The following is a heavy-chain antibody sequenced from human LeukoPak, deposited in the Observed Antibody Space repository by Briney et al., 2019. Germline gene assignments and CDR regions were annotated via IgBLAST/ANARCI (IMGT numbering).Heavy chain of an antibody. CDR1: GFTFSNYN. V-gene: IGHV3-21*01. J-gene: IGHJ6*03. CDR3: ARSEMGYYYYYMDV. Sequence: PGGSLRLSCAASGFTFSNYNMNWVRQAPGKGLEWVSSISSSSSYIYYADSVKGRFTISRDNAKNSLYLQMNSLRAEDTGVYYCARSEMGYYYYYMDVWGKGTTVTVSS. D-gene: IGHD2-8*01. CDR2: ISSSSSYI.